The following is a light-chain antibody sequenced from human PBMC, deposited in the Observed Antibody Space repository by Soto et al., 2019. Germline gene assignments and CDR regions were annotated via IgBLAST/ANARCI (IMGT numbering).Light chain of an antibody. J-gene: IGKJ1*01. CDR1: ERVNIY. CDR3: QQRSNWPLTT. CDR2: VAS. V-gene: IGKV3-11*01. Sequence: EIVLTQSPATMSLSPGESATLSCRASERVNIYISWYQQKPAQAPRLLICVASNRATGIPTRFSGSGPGTDFSLTISGLEPEYFAVYYCQQRSNWPLTTFGQGTSV.